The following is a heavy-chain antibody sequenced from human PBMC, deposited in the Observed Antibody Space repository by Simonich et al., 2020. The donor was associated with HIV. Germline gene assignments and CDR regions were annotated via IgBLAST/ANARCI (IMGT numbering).Heavy chain of an antibody. J-gene: IGHJ4*02. CDR2: IWYDGSNK. D-gene: IGHD1-26*01. Sequence: QVQLVESGGGVVQPGTSLRLSCAASGFTFSSYGMHWVRQAPGRGLEWVAGIWYDGSNKYYTDSGKGRFTISRDNSKNTLYLQMNSLRAEDTAVYYCARDFLVGAFDYWGQGSQVTVSS. CDR3: ARDFLVGAFDY. CDR1: GFTFSSYG. V-gene: IGHV3-33*01.